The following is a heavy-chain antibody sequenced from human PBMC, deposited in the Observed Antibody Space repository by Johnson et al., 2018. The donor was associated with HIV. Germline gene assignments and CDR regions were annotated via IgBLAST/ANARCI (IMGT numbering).Heavy chain of an antibody. J-gene: IGHJ3*02. CDR2: IYNDGST. Sequence: VPVVESGGGLVQPGGSLRLSCAASGFTVSTNYMTWVRQAPGKGLEWVSLIYNDGSTYYADSVKGRFTISRDNSKNTLYLQMNSLRAEDTAVYYCARDATAAGARTFDIWGQGTMVTVSS. CDR3: ARDATAAGARTFDI. V-gene: IGHV3-66*02. D-gene: IGHD6-13*01. CDR1: GFTVSTNY.